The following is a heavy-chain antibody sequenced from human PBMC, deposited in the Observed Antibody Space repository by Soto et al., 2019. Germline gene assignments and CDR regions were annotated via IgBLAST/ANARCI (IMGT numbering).Heavy chain of an antibody. CDR3: ARTADLQFDFDY. Sequence: VGSLRLSCAASGFTFSSYGMHWVRQAPGKGLEWVAVIWYDGSNKYYADSVKGRFTISRDNSKNTLYLQMNSLRAEDTAVYYCARTADLQFDFDYWGQGTLVTVSS. J-gene: IGHJ4*02. CDR2: IWYDGSNK. D-gene: IGHD4-4*01. V-gene: IGHV3-33*01. CDR1: GFTFSSYG.